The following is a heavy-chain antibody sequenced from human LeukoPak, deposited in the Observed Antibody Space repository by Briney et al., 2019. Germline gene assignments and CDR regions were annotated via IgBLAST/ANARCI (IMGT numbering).Heavy chain of an antibody. Sequence: PGRSLRLSCAASGFTFSSYGMHWVRQAPGKGLEWVSTIRGSGDSAYYADSVKGRFTISRDTSKNTLYLQMNNLRAEDTAVYYCAKDRESGTLGYFDSWGQGTLVTVSS. J-gene: IGHJ4*02. D-gene: IGHD1-1*01. CDR1: GFTFSSYG. CDR2: IRGSGDSA. V-gene: IGHV3-23*01. CDR3: AKDRESGTLGYFDS.